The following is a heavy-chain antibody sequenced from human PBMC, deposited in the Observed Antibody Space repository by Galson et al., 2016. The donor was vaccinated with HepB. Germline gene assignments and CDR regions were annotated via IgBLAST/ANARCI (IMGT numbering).Heavy chain of an antibody. J-gene: IGHJ4*02. V-gene: IGHV3-33*06. D-gene: IGHD5-12*01. CDR2: IWNDGSNT. CDR1: GFSFSDYA. CDR3: AKDLYSGYAYVRDGYFDY. Sequence: SLRLSCAGSGFSFSDYAMHWVRQAPGKGLEWVALIWNDGSNTDYVDSVKGRFTISRDNSNNTLYLQMNSPRVEDTAVYYCAKDLYSGYAYVRDGYFDYWGQGTLVTVSS.